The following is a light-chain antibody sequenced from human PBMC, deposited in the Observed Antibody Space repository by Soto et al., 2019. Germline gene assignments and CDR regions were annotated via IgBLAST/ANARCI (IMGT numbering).Light chain of an antibody. CDR1: QSASRN. Sequence: EIVMTQSPATLSVSPGERATLSCRASQSASRNLAWYQQKPGQAPRLLIYGASTRATGIPARFSGSGSGTDFTLTISSLQSEDFAVYYCQHYNNWPPWTFGQGTKVEIK. CDR3: QHYNNWPPWT. J-gene: IGKJ1*01. CDR2: GAS. V-gene: IGKV3-15*01.